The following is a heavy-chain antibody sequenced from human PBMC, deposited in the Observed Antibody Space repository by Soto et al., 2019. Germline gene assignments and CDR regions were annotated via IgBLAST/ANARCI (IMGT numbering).Heavy chain of an antibody. CDR2: IYYSGST. CDR1: GGSISSSSYY. CDR3: APTTVRGVGYYYYGMDV. J-gene: IGHJ6*02. Sequence: SETLSLICTVSGGSISSSSYYWGWIRQPPGKGLEWIGSIYYSGSTYYNPSLKSRVTISVDTSKNQFSLKLSSVTAADTAVYYCAPTTVRGVGYYYYGMDVWGQGTTVTVSS. D-gene: IGHD4-4*01. V-gene: IGHV4-39*01.